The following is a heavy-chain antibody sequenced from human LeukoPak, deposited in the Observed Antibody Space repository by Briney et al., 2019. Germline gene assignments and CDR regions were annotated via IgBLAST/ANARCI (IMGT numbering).Heavy chain of an antibody. J-gene: IGHJ3*02. CDR1: GYSFTSYW. Sequence: KPVESLKISCKGSGYSFTSYWIGWVRQMPGKGLEWMGIIHPGGSDTRYSPSFQGQVTISADKSISTAYLQWSSLKASDTAMYYCARLTEVGATTVDAFDIWGQGTMVTVSS. D-gene: IGHD1-26*01. CDR2: IHPGGSDT. CDR3: ARLTEVGATTVDAFDI. V-gene: IGHV5-51*01.